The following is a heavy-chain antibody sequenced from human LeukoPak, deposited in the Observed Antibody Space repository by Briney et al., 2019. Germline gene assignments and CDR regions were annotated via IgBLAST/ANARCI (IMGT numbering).Heavy chain of an antibody. J-gene: IGHJ1*01. Sequence: GGSLRLSCAASGFTFSSYSMNWVRQAPGKGLEWVSSISSSSSYIYYADSVKGRFTISRDNSKNTLFLQMNSLRAEDTAVYYCAKPANYYDPRYFQHWGQGTLVTVSS. D-gene: IGHD3-16*01. CDR1: GFTFSSYS. CDR2: ISSSSSYI. CDR3: AKPANYYDPRYFQH. V-gene: IGHV3-21*04.